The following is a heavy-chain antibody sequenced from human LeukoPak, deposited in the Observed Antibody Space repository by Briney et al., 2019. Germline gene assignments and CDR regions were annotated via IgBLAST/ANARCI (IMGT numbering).Heavy chain of an antibody. CDR1: GYTFTSYA. D-gene: IGHD2-8*01. J-gene: IGHJ4*02. CDR3: ARGKDIVLMVYATLDY. CDR2: INPHTGGT. V-gene: IGHV1-2*02. Sequence: ASVKVSCKASGYTFTSYAMNWVRQAPGQGLEWMGWINPHTGGTNYAQKFQGRVTMTRDTSISTAYMELSRLRSDDTALYYCARGKDIVLMVYATLDYWGQGTLVTVSS.